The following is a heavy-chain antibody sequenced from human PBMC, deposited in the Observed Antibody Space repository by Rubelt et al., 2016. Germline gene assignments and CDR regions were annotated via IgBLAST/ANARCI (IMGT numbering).Heavy chain of an antibody. V-gene: IGHV4-38-2*02. CDR2: IYHSGST. CDR1: GYSISSGYY. D-gene: IGHD3-22*01. J-gene: IGHJ6*03. CDR3: ASSPHYYYDSSGYYRAPMDV. Sequence: QVQLQESGPGLVKPSETLSLTCTVSGYSISSGYYWGWIRQPPGKGLEWIGSIYHSGSTYYNPSLKSWVPISVDTAKTQFSLKLSLVTAADTAVDYCASSPHYYYDSSGYYRAPMDVWGKGTTVTVSS.